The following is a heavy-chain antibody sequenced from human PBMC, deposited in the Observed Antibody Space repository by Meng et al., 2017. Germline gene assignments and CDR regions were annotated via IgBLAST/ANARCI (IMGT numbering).Heavy chain of an antibody. Sequence: QGQLQGWGPGLVRPSETLSLTCTVSGGSVSSGSYYWSWIRQPPGKGLEWIGYIYYSGSTNYNPSLKSRVTISVDTSKNQFSLKLSSVTAADTAVYYCARDGDDYGSGSYYYYFDYWGQGTLVTVSS. J-gene: IGHJ4*02. CDR1: GGSVSSGSYY. CDR3: ARDGDDYGSGSYYYYFDY. V-gene: IGHV4-61*01. CDR2: IYYSGST. D-gene: IGHD3-10*01.